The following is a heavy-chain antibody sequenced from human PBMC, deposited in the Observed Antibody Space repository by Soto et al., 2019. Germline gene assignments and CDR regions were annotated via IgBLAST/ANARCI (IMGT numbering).Heavy chain of an antibody. D-gene: IGHD3-3*01. J-gene: IGHJ3*02. CDR3: ARDRVDFWSGYFVGAFDI. CDR2: INPSGGST. CDR1: GYTFTSYY. V-gene: IGHV1-46*01. Sequence: QVQLVQSGAEVKKPGASVKVSCKASGYTFTSYYMHWVRQAPGQGLEWMGIINPSGGSTSYAQKFQGRVTMTRDTSTSTVYMELSSLGSEDTAVYYCARDRVDFWSGYFVGAFDIWGQGTMVTVSS.